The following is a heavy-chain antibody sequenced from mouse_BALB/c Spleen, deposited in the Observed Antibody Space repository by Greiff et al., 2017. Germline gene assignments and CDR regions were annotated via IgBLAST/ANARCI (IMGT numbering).Heavy chain of an antibody. CDR1: GYTFTSYW. V-gene: IGHV1S81*02. CDR3: ARPSYVYYFDY. J-gene: IGHJ2*01. Sequence: VQLQQPGAELVKPGASVKLSCKASGYTFTSYWMHWVKQRPGQGLEWIGEINPSNGRTNYNEKFKSKATLTVDKSSSTAYMQLSSLTSEDSAVYYCARPSYVYYFDYWGQGTTLTVSS. CDR2: INPSNGRT. D-gene: IGHD1-1*01.